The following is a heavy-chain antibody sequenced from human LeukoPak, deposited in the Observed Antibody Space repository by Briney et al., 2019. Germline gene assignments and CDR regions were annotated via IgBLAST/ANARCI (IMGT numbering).Heavy chain of an antibody. J-gene: IGHJ4*02. CDR3: ARDRTMRGSPRFDY. Sequence: ASVKVSCKASGYTFTGYYMHWVRQAPGQGLEWMGWINPNSGGTNYAQKFQGRVTMTRDTSISTAYMELSRLRPDDTAVYYCARDRTMRGSPRFDYWGQGTLVTVSS. V-gene: IGHV1-2*02. CDR2: INPNSGGT. CDR1: GYTFTGYY. D-gene: IGHD3-22*01.